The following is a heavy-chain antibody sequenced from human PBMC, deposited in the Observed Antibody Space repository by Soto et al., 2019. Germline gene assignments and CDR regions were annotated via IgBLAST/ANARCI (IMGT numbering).Heavy chain of an antibody. CDR3: ALPVPAGGYYYGLDV. Sequence: QVQLVQSGAEVKKPGSSVKVSCKASGGTLSSYAISWVRQAPGQGLEWMGGIIPIFGTANYAQKFQGRVTITADKSSSTAYMELSGLRSEDTALYYCALPVPAGGYYYGLDVWGHGTTVTVSS. V-gene: IGHV1-69*14. CDR2: IIPIFGTA. D-gene: IGHD2-2*01. J-gene: IGHJ6*02. CDR1: GGTLSSYA.